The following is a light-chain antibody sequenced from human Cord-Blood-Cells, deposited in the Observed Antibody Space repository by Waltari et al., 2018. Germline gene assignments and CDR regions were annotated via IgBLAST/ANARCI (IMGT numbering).Light chain of an antibody. CDR2: DAS. CDR3: QQRSNWPWT. Sequence: EIVLTQCPATLSLSPAESATPSCRASKSVNSYLAWYQQKPGQAPRLLIYDASNRATGIPARFSGSGSGTDFTLTISSLEPEDFAVYYCQQRSNWPWTFGQGTKVEIK. V-gene: IGKV3-11*01. J-gene: IGKJ1*01. CDR1: KSVNSY.